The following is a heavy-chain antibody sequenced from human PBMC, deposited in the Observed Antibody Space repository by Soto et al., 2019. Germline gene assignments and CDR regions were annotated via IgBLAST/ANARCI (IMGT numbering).Heavy chain of an antibody. CDR2: ISGSSSYT. D-gene: IGHD3-10*01. CDR1: GFTFSDYY. Sequence: QVQLVESGGGLVKPGGSLRLSCAVSGFTFSDYYMNWIRQAPGKGLEWVSYISGSSSYTNYADSVKGRFIISRDNAKNSLYLQMNSLRAEDTAVYYCARIGWFGDLLSNDDYWGQGTLVTVSS. J-gene: IGHJ4*02. CDR3: ARIGWFGDLLSNDDY. V-gene: IGHV3-11*05.